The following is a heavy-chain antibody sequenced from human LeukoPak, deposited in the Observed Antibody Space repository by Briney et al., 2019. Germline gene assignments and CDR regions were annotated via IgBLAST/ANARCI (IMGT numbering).Heavy chain of an antibody. D-gene: IGHD3-3*01. Sequence: PGTSLRLSCAASGFPFSAYSMHWVRQAPGKGLEWVALVSYDGTNKNYADSVKGQFSISRDNFKNTVYLQMNSLRPEDTAVYYCARGVTEDTGVAQFDSWGQGVLVTVSS. CDR3: ARGVTEDTGVAQFDS. V-gene: IGHV3-30*04. J-gene: IGHJ4*02. CDR1: GFPFSAYS. CDR2: VSYDGTNK.